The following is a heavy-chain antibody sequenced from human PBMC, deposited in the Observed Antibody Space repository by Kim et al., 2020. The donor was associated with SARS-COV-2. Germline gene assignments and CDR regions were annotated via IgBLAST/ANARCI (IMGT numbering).Heavy chain of an antibody. J-gene: IGHJ4*02. V-gene: IGHV1-46*01. Sequence: GSTSYAQKFQGRVTMTRDTSTSTVYMELSSLRSEDTAVYYCARDSTQFDYWGQGTLVTVSS. CDR2: GST. CDR3: ARDSTQFDY.